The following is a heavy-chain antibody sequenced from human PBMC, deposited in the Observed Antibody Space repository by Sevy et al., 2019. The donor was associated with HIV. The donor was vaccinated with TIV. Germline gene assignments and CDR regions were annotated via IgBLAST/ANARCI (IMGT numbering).Heavy chain of an antibody. CDR3: ARMGQEGVVPAARSTYYYYGMDV. V-gene: IGHV3-30-3*01. D-gene: IGHD2-2*01. J-gene: IGHJ6*02. CDR1: GFTFSSYA. CDR2: ISYDRSNK. Sequence: GGSLRLSCAASGFTFSSYAMHWVRQAPGKGLEWVAVISYDRSNKYYADSVKGRFTISRDNSKNTLYLQMNSLRAEDTTVYYCARMGQEGVVPAARSTYYYYGMDVWGQGTTVTVSS.